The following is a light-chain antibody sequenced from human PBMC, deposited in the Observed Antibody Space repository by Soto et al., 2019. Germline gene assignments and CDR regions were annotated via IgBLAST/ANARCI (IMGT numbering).Light chain of an antibody. CDR1: QSINFY. J-gene: IGKJ5*01. CDR2: AAS. V-gene: IGKV1-33*01. Sequence: QVSQAASALSASVRDRVTITCLANQSINFYLNWYQQKPGKAPKLLIFAASSLQSGVPSRFSGSGSGTDFTLTISSLQPEDVATYYCQHYDHLPITFGQGTRLEIK. CDR3: QHYDHLPIT.